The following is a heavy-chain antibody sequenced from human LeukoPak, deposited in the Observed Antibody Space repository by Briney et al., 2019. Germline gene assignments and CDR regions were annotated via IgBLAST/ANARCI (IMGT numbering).Heavy chain of an antibody. D-gene: IGHD6-13*01. V-gene: IGHV3-23*01. CDR1: GFTFSSYA. CDR3: VKDRSDHSSWYLGDY. J-gene: IGHJ4*02. Sequence: GGSLRLSYAASGFTFSSYAMSWVRQAPGKGLEWDSAISGTGGSTYYADSVKGRLTISRDNSKNTLYLQMNSLRAEDTAIYYCVKDRSDHSSWYLGDYWGQGTLVAVSS. CDR2: ISGTGGST.